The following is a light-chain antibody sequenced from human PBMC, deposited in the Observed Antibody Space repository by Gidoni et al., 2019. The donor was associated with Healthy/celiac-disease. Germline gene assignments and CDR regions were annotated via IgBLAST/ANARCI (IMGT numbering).Light chain of an antibody. CDR3: QQYYGTPIT. V-gene: IGKV4-1*01. Sequence: DILMTQSPDSLAVSLGERATINCKSSQSILYSSNNKKYLAWYQQKPGQPPKLLMYWASTRESGVPERFSGSGSGTDFTLTISSLQAVEVAVYYCQQYYGTPITFGQGTRLEIK. CDR2: WAS. CDR1: QSILYSSNNKKY. J-gene: IGKJ5*01.